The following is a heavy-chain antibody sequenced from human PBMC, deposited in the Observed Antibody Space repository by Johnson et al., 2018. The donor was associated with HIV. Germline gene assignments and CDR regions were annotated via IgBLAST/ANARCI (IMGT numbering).Heavy chain of an antibody. CDR1: GFTFSSYG. CDR2: IWYDGSNK. V-gene: IGHV3-30*19. Sequence: VQLVESGGGVVQPGRSLRLSCAASGFTFSSYGMHWVRQAPGKGLEWVAVIWYDGSNKYYADSVRGRFTISRDKSRNTLYLQMNSLRAEDTAVHYCAREGNYYDSSSHVFDIWGQGTMVTVSS. D-gene: IGHD3-22*01. J-gene: IGHJ3*02. CDR3: AREGNYYDSSSHVFDI.